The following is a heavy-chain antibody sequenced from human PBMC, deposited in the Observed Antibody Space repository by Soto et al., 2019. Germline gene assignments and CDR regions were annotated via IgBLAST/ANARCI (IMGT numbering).Heavy chain of an antibody. V-gene: IGHV3-7*01. Sequence: EVQLVESGGGLVQPGGSLRLSCAASGFTFSSYWMTWVRQAPGKGLEWVANIKQDGSAKYYVDSVKGRFTISRDNAKNSLNLQMNSLRAEDTAVYYCASWLKTSGWYVLLEGSFDYWGQGALVTVSS. D-gene: IGHD6-19*01. CDR3: ASWLKTSGWYVLLEGSFDY. J-gene: IGHJ4*02. CDR2: IKQDGSAK. CDR1: GFTFSSYW.